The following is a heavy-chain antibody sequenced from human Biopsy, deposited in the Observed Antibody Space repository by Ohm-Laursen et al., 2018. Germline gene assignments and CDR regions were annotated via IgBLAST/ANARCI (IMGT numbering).Heavy chain of an antibody. CDR2: VYYTGST. CDR1: GDSISSYY. CDR3: ARDRGYYSDRTVPGYFDL. V-gene: IGHV4-59*01. Sequence: TLSLTCTDSGDSISSYYWSWIRQPPGKGLQWIGYVYYTGSTDYNPSLQSRVTISVDTSKNHFSLRLRSVTPADTAIYYCARDRGYYSDRTVPGYFDLWGRGTLVTVSS. D-gene: IGHD3-22*01. J-gene: IGHJ2*01.